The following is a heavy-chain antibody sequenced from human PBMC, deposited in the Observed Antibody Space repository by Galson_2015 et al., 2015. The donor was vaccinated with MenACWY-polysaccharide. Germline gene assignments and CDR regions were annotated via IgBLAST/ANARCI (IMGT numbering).Heavy chain of an antibody. CDR2: IFWDNTK. Sequence: PALVKPTQTLTLTCTLSGFSLSTSGVGVGWIRQPPGKALEWLAVIFWDNTKNYRPSLKSRLTITKDTSKNQVVLTMTNMGPVDTATYYCAHSRGITVPGPWGQGTLVTVSS. CDR1: GFSLSTSGVG. D-gene: IGHD6-19*01. J-gene: IGHJ4*02. V-gene: IGHV2-5*02. CDR3: AHSRGITVPGP.